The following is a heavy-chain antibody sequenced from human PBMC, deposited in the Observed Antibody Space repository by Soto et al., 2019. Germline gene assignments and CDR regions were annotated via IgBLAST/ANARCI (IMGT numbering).Heavy chain of an antibody. CDR2: VYSSGGT. V-gene: IGHV4-4*07. D-gene: IGHD3-3*01. J-gene: IGHJ5*02. Sequence: SSETLSLTCTVSGDSMSSYYWTWIRQPAGKGLEWIGRVYSSGGTHYNPSLKSRVTISLDTSKNQFSLRLLSVTDADTAVYYCARGQRFSDWFDPWGQGTLVTV. CDR3: ARGQRFSDWFDP. CDR1: GDSMSSYY.